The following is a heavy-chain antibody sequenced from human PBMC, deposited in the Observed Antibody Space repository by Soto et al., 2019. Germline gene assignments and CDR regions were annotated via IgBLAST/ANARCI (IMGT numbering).Heavy chain of an antibody. D-gene: IGHD2-2*01. CDR1: GGTFSSYA. CDR2: IIPISGTA. V-gene: IGHV1-69*01. Sequence: QVQLVQSGAEVKKPESSVKVSCKASGGTFSSYAISWVRQAPGQGLEWMGGIIPISGTANYAQKLQGRVTIPADESTSTAYMELSSLRSEDTAVYYCARSQGSSTSLEIYYYYYYGMDVWGQGTTVTVSS. CDR3: ARSQGSSTSLEIYYYYYYGMDV. J-gene: IGHJ6*02.